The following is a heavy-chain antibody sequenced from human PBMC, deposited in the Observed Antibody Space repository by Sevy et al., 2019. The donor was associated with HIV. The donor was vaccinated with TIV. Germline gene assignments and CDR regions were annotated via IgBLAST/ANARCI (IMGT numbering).Heavy chain of an antibody. CDR3: AREGCTKPHDY. J-gene: IGHJ4*02. V-gene: IGHV3-23*01. CDR2: LSFGCGKI. CDR1: GVDFSIYS. D-gene: IGHD2-8*01. Sequence: GGSLRLYCAASGVDFSIYSMSWVRQAPGKGLEWVSTLSFGCGKINYADSVKGRYTISRDNSKSSVYLQMNNMRVEDTAVYYCAREGCTKPHDYWGQGTLVTVSS.